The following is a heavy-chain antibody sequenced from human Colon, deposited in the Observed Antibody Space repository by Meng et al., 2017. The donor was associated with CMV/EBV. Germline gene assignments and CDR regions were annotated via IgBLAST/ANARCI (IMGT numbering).Heavy chain of an antibody. Sequence: GGSLRLSCATSGFTFSDYYMSWIRQAPGKGLEWVAYINSGGGTIYAESVKGRFTISRDNAKTSLYLQMNSLRAEDTAVYYCAREARDSGDSGTSSAMDVWGQGTTVTVSS. CDR1: GFTFSDYY. D-gene: IGHD2-2*01. CDR3: AREARDSGDSGTSSAMDV. V-gene: IGHV3-11*04. J-gene: IGHJ6*02. CDR2: INSGGGTI.